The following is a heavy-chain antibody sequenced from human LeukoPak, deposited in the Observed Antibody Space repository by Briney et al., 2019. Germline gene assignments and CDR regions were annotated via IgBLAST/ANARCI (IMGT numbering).Heavy chain of an antibody. CDR3: ARDPLKRAFDI. CDR2: ISYDGSNK. CDR1: GFTFSSYG. Sequence: GRSLRLSCAASGFTFSSYGMHWVRQAPGKGLEWVAVISYDGSNKYYADSVKGRFTISRDNAKNSLYLQMNSLRAEDTAVYYCARDPLKRAFDIWGQGTMVTVSS. J-gene: IGHJ3*02. V-gene: IGHV3-30*03.